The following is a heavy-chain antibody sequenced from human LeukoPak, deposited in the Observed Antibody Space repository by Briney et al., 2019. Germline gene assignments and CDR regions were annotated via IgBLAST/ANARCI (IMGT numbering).Heavy chain of an antibody. V-gene: IGHV4-59*11. J-gene: IGHJ4*02. CDR1: GGSISSHY. Sequence: SETLSLTCSVSGGSISSHYRSWIRQPPGKGLKWIGYIYYSGSTNYNPSLKSRLTISVDTSKSQFSLKLSSVTAADTAMYYCARVFENWDMVRRSTQYYFDYWGQGTLVTVSS. D-gene: IGHD3-10*01. CDR2: IYYSGST. CDR3: ARVFENWDMVRRSTQYYFDY.